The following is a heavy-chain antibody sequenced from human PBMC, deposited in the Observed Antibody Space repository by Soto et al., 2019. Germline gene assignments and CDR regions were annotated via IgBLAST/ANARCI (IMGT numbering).Heavy chain of an antibody. CDR1: GGSISSSNW. V-gene: IGHV4-4*02. D-gene: IGHD6-13*01. J-gene: IGHJ4*02. CDR3: ASASSSWRDFDY. CDR2: IYHSGST. Sequence: QVQLQESGPGLVKPSGTLSLTCAVSGGSISSSNWWNWVRQPPGKGLEWIGEIYHSGSTNYNPSLKRRVTISVDKSKNQFSLKLSSLTAADTAVYYCASASSSWRDFDYWGQGTLVTVSS.